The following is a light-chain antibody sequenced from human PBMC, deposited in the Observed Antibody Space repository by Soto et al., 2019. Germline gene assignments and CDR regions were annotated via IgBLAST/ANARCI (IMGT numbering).Light chain of an antibody. CDR3: QQYYDWPRGLT. CDR1: QSVSSD. V-gene: IGKV3-15*01. J-gene: IGKJ4*01. CDR2: GAS. Sequence: EIVMTQSPATLSVSPGERATHSCRASQSVSSDLAWYQQKPGQAPRLLIYGASTRDTGISARFSGSGSGTEFTLTISSLQSEDLAVDYCQQYYDWPRGLTFGGGTKVEIK.